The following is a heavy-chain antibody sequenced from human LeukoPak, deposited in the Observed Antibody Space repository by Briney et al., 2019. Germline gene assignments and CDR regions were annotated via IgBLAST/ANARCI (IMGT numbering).Heavy chain of an antibody. Sequence: ASVTVSCKASGYTFTSYAMNWVRQAPGQGLEWMGWINTNTGNPTYALGFTGRFVFSLDTSVSTAYLQISSLKAEDTAVYYCATFYGGNVVGFLNYWGQGTLVTVSS. CDR3: ATFYGGNVVGFLNY. J-gene: IGHJ4*02. V-gene: IGHV7-4-1*02. CDR2: INTNTGNP. D-gene: IGHD4-23*01. CDR1: GYTFTSYA.